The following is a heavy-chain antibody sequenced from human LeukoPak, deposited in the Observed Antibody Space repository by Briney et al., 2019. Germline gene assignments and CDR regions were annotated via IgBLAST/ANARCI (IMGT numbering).Heavy chain of an antibody. CDR3: AGERIAAAGRLIHYGMDV. CDR1: GGSFSGYY. Sequence: SQTLSLTCAVYGGSFSGYYWSWIRKPPGQGQDLIGEINHSGSTNYNPSLKSRVTISVDTSKNQFPLKLSSVTAADTAVDYCAGERIAAAGRLIHYGMDVWGKGTTVTVSS. CDR2: INHSGST. J-gene: IGHJ6*04. V-gene: IGHV4-34*01. D-gene: IGHD6-13*01.